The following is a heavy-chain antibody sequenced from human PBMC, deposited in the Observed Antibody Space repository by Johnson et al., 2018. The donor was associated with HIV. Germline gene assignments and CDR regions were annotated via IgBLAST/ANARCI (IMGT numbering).Heavy chain of an antibody. Sequence: EVQLVESGGGLVQPGGSLRLSCAASGFMFSRYAMHWVRQAPGKGLEYVSPISSSGGSTCYANSVKGRFAISRDTSKNTLYLQMGSLRAEDTAVYYCARERYGSQAIDGFDIWGQWTMVTVSS. D-gene: IGHD2-15*01. CDR3: ARERYGSQAIDGFDI. J-gene: IGHJ3*02. V-gene: IGHV3-64*01. CDR2: ISSSGGST. CDR1: GFMFSRYA.